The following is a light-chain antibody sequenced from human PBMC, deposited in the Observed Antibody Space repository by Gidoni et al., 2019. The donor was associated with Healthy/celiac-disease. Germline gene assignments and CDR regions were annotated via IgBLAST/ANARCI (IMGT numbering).Light chain of an antibody. J-gene: IGKJ4*01. CDR1: QGISSY. Sequence: DIQLTQSPSFLSASVGDRVTITCRASQGISSYLAWYQQKPGKAPKLLIYAASTLQSGVPSRFSGSGSGTEFTLTICSLQPEDFATYYCQQSRTFGGGTKVEIK. CDR3: QQSRT. V-gene: IGKV1-9*01. CDR2: AAS.